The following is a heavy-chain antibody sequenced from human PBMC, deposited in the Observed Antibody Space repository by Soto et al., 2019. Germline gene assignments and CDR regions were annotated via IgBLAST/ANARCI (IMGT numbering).Heavy chain of an antibody. D-gene: IGHD3-10*01. CDR2: IYPGDSET. CDR1: GDSFTAYW. CDR3: ARPQGFVAY. J-gene: IGHJ4*02. V-gene: IGHV5-51*01. Sequence: EVQLMQSGAEMKKPGESLKISCKASGDSFTAYWIAWVRQMPGKGLEWVGIIYPGDSETRYSPSFQGQVTISADKSSRTAYLQWSSLKASDTAMYYCARPQGFVAYWGQGTLVTVSS.